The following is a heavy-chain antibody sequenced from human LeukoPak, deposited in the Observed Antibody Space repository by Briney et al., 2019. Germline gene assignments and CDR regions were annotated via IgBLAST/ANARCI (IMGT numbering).Heavy chain of an antibody. J-gene: IGHJ5*02. V-gene: IGHV5-10-1*01. CDR3: ARQSQTDNWFDP. CDR1: GYSFTSYW. Sequence: PGESLKISCKGSGYSFTSYWISWVRQMPGKGLEWMGRIDPSDSYTNYSPSFQGHVTISADKSISTAYLQWCSLKASDTAMYYCARQSQTDNWFDPWGQGTLVTVSS. CDR2: IDPSDSYT.